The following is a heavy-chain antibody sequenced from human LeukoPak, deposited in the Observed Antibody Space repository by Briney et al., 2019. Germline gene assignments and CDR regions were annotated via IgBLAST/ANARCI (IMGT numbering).Heavy chain of an antibody. CDR3: ARYRDSGGRLAFDI. J-gene: IGHJ3*02. CDR2: IYYSGTT. CDR1: GGSISSGGYY. D-gene: IGHD2-15*01. Sequence: SQTLSLTCTVSGGSISSGGYYWTWIRQHPGKGLEWIGYIYYSGTTYYNPSLESRVTLSVDTSKNQFSLRLSSVTAADTAVYYCARYRDSGGRLAFDIWGQGTMATVS. V-gene: IGHV4-31*03.